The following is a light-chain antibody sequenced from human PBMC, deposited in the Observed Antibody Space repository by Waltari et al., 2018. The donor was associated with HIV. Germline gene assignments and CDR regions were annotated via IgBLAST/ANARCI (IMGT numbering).Light chain of an antibody. V-gene: IGKV3-15*01. CDR3: HQYNNWPPWT. CDR2: GAS. CDR1: QSVGSN. J-gene: IGKJ1*01. Sequence: ETVMTQSPATLSVSPGERTTLSCWASQSVGSNLAWYQQKPGQAPRLLIYGASTRATGVPARFSGSVSGTEFALIISSLQSEDFAIYYCHQYNNWPPWTFGQGTKVEIK.